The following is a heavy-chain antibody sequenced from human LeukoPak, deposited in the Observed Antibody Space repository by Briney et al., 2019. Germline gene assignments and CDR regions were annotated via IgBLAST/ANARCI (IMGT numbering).Heavy chain of an antibody. V-gene: IGHV1-2*02. CDR1: GYTFTGYY. CDR2: INPNSGGT. CDR3: ARDLNVIWFGSYLTDYYFDY. D-gene: IGHD3-10*01. J-gene: IGHJ4*02. Sequence: ASVKVSCKASGYTFTGYYMHWVRQAPGQGLEWMGWINPNSGGTNYAQKFQGRVTMTRDTSISTAYMELSRLRSDDTAVYYCARDLNVIWFGSYLTDYYFDYWGQGTLVTVSS.